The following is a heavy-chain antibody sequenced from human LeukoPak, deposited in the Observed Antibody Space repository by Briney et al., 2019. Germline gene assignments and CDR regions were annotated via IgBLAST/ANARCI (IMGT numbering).Heavy chain of an antibody. CDR3: ARHDLEMAIDY. CDR1: GFTFSSYA. D-gene: IGHD5-24*01. V-gene: IGHV3-30*04. CDR2: ISYDGSNK. Sequence: QPGRSPRLSCAASGFTFSSYAMHWVRQAPGKGLEWVAVISYDGSNKYYADSVKGRFTISRDNSKNTLYLQMNSLRAEDTAVYYCARHDLEMAIDYWGQGTLVTVSS. J-gene: IGHJ4*02.